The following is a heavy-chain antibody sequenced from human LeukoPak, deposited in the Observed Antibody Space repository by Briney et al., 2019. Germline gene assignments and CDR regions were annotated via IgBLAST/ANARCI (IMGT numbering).Heavy chain of an antibody. V-gene: IGHV4-61*02. J-gene: IGHJ4*02. CDR1: GGSISSGNNY. D-gene: IGHD2-15*01. CDR3: ARDSRGRYCSGGRCYSEADY. Sequence: SQTLSLTCTVSGGSISSGNNYWSWIRQPAGKGLEWIGRVYTSGSTNYNPSLKSRVTISIDTSKNQFSLKLSSVIAADTAVYYCARDSRGRYCSGGRCYSEADYWGQGTLVTVSS. CDR2: VYTSGST.